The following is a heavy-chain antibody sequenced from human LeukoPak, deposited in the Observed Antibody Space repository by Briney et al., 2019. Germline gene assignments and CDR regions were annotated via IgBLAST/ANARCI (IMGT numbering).Heavy chain of an antibody. V-gene: IGHV3-23*01. CDR2: ISGSGGST. CDR3: ARDTYCSSTSCQPDYYYYGMDV. J-gene: IGHJ6*02. CDR1: GFTFSSYA. D-gene: IGHD2-2*01. Sequence: PGGSLRLSCAASGFTFSSYAMSWVRQAPGKGLEWVSAISGSGGSTYYADSVKGRFTISRDNSKNTLYLQMNSLRAEDTAVYYCARDTYCSSTSCQPDYYYYGMDVWGQGTTVTVSS.